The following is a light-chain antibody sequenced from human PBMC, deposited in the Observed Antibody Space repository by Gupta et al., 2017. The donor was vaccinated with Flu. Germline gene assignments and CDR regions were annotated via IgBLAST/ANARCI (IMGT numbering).Light chain of an antibody. V-gene: IGLV3-21*02. CDR1: NIGRTS. J-gene: IGLJ3*02. Sequence: SYVLTQPPSVSVAPGQTARITCGGNNIGRTSVHWYQQKPGQAPVLVVYDNSDRPSGIPERFSGSNSGNTATLTVSSVEAGDEDDYYCQVWDGSTDQWVFGGGTKLTV. CDR3: QVWDGSTDQWV. CDR2: DNS.